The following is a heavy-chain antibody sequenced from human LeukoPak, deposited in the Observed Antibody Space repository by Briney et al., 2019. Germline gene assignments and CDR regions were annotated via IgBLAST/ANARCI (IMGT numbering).Heavy chain of an antibody. CDR2: IKQDGSDK. CDR3: ASGQKLGF. D-gene: IGHD6-13*01. CDR1: GFTFSTYG. V-gene: IGHV3-7*01. Sequence: GGSLRLSCAASGFTFSTYGMSWVRQAPGKGLEWVANIKQDGSDKYYVDSVRGRFTISRDNAKNSLYLQMNSLRAEDTAVYYCASGQKLGFWGQGTLVTVSS. J-gene: IGHJ4*02.